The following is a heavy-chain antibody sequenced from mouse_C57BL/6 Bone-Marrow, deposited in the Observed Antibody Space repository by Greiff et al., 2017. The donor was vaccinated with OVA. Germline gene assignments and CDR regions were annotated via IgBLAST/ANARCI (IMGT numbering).Heavy chain of an antibody. CDR2: IDPSDSET. V-gene: IGHV1-52*01. Sequence: QVQLQQPGAELVRPGSSVKLSCKASGYTFTSYWMHWVKQRPIQGLEWLGNIDPSDSETHYNQKFQDQATLTVDKSSSTADMQLSSLTSEDSAVYYSAGDYYGSSYWYFDVWGTGTTVTVSS. CDR3: AGDYYGSSYWYFDV. CDR1: GYTFTSYW. D-gene: IGHD1-1*01. J-gene: IGHJ1*03.